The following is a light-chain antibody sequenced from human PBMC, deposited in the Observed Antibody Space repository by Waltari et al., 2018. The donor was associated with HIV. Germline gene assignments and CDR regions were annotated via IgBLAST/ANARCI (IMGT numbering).Light chain of an antibody. CDR1: SSDVGAYNY. V-gene: IGLV2-14*01. Sequence: QSALTQPASVSGSPGQSITISCTGTSSDVGAYNYVSWYQQHPGKAPKVMIYEVSNRASGVSSRVYGSKSGNTASLTISGLQPEDEAHYYCSSYTSTTTLLFGGGTKLSVL. J-gene: IGLJ2*01. CDR3: SSYTSTTTLL. CDR2: EVS.